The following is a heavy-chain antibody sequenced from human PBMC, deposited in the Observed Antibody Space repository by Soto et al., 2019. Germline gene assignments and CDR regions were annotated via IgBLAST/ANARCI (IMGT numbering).Heavy chain of an antibody. J-gene: IGHJ6*02. CDR3: ARDLAVAGPSLYYYYGMDV. D-gene: IGHD6-19*01. CDR2: IYTSGST. CDR1: GGSISSYY. Sequence: PSETLSLTCTVSGGSISSYYWSWIRQPAGKGLEWIGRIYTSGSTNYNPSLKSRVTMSVDTSKNQFSLKLSSVTAADTAVYYCARDLAVAGPSLYYYYGMDVWGQGTTVTVSS. V-gene: IGHV4-4*07.